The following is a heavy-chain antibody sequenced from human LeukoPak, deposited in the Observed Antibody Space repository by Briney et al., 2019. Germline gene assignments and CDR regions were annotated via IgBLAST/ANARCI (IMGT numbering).Heavy chain of an antibody. V-gene: IGHV4-59*08. Sequence: SETLSLTCTVSGGSISSYYWSWIRQPPGKGLEWIGYIYYSGSTNYNPSLKSRVTISVDTSKNQFSLKLSSVTAADTAVYYCARRVGATSLYFDYWGQGTLVTVSS. CDR1: GGSISSYY. CDR2: IYYSGST. D-gene: IGHD1-26*01. CDR3: ARRVGATSLYFDY. J-gene: IGHJ4*02.